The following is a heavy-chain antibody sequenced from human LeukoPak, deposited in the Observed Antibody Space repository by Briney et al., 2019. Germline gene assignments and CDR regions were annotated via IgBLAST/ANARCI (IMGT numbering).Heavy chain of an antibody. CDR1: GFTFSSYA. D-gene: IGHD3-9*01. CDR2: IIGSGGST. J-gene: IGHJ4*02. CDR3: AKVGMGYDILTGYYDY. Sequence: GGSLRLSCAASGFTFSSYAMSWVRQAPGKGLESVSAIIGSGGSTYYADSVEGRFTISRDNSNNTLYLQMNSLRAEDTAVYYCAKVGMGYDILTGYYDYWGQGTLVTVSS. V-gene: IGHV3-23*01.